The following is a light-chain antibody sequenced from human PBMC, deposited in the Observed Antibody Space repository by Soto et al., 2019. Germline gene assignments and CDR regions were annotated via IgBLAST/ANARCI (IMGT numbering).Light chain of an antibody. Sequence: QSALTQPASVSGSPGQSITISCTGTNSDVGGYNYVSWYQQHPGKAPKLIIYDVSNRPSGVSSRFSGSKSGSTAYLIISGLQAEDAADYYCRSFTGTSTPGVFGMGTKVTVL. CDR3: RSFTGTSTPGV. CDR2: DVS. V-gene: IGLV2-14*03. CDR1: NSDVGGYNY. J-gene: IGLJ1*01.